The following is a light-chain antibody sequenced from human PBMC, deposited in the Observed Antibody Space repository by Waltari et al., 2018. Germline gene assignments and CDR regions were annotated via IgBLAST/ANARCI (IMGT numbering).Light chain of an antibody. CDR2: DVT. Sequence: QSALTQPASVSGSPGQSTPISCTGTSCNLAAYNYVPWYQQYPGEAPKLIIYDVTSRPSGVSSRFSGSKSGHTAFLTISGLQAEDEADFFCSSYTTSWTYVFGTGTTVNVL. V-gene: IGLV2-14*03. CDR1: SCNLAAYNY. CDR3: SSYTTSWTYV. J-gene: IGLJ1*01.